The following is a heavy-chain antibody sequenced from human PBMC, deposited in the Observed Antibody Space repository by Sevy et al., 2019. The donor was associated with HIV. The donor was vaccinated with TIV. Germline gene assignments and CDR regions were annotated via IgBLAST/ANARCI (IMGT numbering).Heavy chain of an antibody. CDR2: ISSSSSYI. Sequence: GGSLRLSCAASGFTFSSCSMNWVRQAPGKGLEWVSSISSSSSYIYYADSVKGRFTISRDNAKNSLYLQMNSLRAEDTAVYYCARDRATIFGVVKDWYFDLWGRGTLVTVSS. CDR3: ARDRATIFGVVKDWYFDL. CDR1: GFTFSSCS. D-gene: IGHD3-3*01. V-gene: IGHV3-21*01. J-gene: IGHJ2*01.